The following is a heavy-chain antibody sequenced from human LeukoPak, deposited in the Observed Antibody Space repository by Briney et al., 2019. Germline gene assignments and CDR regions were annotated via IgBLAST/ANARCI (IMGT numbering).Heavy chain of an antibody. Sequence: GGSLRLSCAASGFTFSNAWMSWVRQAPGKGLEWVGRTKSKTDGGTTDYAAPVKGRFTISRDDSRNTLYLQMNSLKTEDTAVYYCTTGPFDYYGSGNYFANGMDVWGQGTTVTVSS. CDR2: TKSKTDGGTT. J-gene: IGHJ6*02. CDR3: TTGPFDYYGSGNYFANGMDV. CDR1: GFTFSNAW. D-gene: IGHD3-10*01. V-gene: IGHV3-15*01.